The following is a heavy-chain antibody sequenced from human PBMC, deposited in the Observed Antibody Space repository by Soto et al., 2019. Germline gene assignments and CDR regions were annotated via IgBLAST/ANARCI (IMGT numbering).Heavy chain of an antibody. J-gene: IGHJ3*02. CDR3: ERVKKEVAAGDDDAFDI. Sequence: QVQLVQSGAEVKKPGSSVKVSCKASGGTFSSYAISWVRQAPGQGLEWMGGIIPIFGTANYAQKFQGSVTITADESTSTAYMELSSLRSEDTAVYYCERVKKEVAAGDDDAFDIWGQGTMVTVSS. CDR1: GGTFSSYA. CDR2: IIPIFGTA. V-gene: IGHV1-69*01. D-gene: IGHD6-13*01.